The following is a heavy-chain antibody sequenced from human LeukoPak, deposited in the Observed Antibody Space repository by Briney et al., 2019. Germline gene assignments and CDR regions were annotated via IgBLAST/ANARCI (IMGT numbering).Heavy chain of an antibody. CDR2: ISGSGGST. D-gene: IGHD2-2*02. J-gene: IGHJ4*02. CDR1: GFTFSSYA. CDR3: AKDLDIVVVPAAILRRGYNYGPFDY. Sequence: PGGSLRLSCAASGFTFSSYAMSWVRQAPGKGLEWVSAISGSGGSTYYADSVKGRFTISRDNSKNTLYLQMNSLRAEDTAVYYCAKDLDIVVVPAAILRRGYNYGPFDYWGQGTLVTVSS. V-gene: IGHV3-23*01.